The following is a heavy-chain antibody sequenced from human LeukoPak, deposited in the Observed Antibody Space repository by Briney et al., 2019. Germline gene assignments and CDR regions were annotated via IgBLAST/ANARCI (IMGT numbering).Heavy chain of an antibody. J-gene: IGHJ4*02. CDR1: GFTFSSYW. V-gene: IGHV3-7*01. D-gene: IGHD2-2*01. CDR2: RKQDGSEK. CDR3: AREPLRYCSSCEGYFDY. Sequence: GGSLRLSCAASGFTFSSYWMSWVRQAPGKGLEWVANRKQDGSEKYYVDSVKGRFTISRDNAKNSLYLQMNSLRAEDTAVYYCAREPLRYCSSCEGYFDYWGQGTLVTVSS.